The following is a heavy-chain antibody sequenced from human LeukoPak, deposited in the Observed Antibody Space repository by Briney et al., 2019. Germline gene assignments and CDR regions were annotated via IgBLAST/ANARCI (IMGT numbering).Heavy chain of an antibody. J-gene: IGHJ4*02. CDR1: GASISTDY. Sequence: SETLSLTCTASGASISTDYWSSIRQPPGQGLEWMGYIYYSRSTKYNPSLESRVTMSLDTSKNQFSLNLGSVTAADTAVYYCARGAGWYQYWGQGTLVTVSS. CDR2: IYYSRST. V-gene: IGHV4-59*01. CDR3: ARGAGWYQY. D-gene: IGHD6-19*01.